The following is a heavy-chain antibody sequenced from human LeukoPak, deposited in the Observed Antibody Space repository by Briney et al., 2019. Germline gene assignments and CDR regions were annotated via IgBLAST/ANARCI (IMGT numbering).Heavy chain of an antibody. V-gene: IGHV4-59*08. Sequence: SETLSLTCTVSGASIGSYYWSWIRQPPGKGLEWIGYISQNGYTKYTPSLKSRVTISRDTSENQFSLILSSVTAADTAVYYCTRHDVVAVIGHGMAVWGQGTSVTVSS. J-gene: IGHJ6*02. CDR2: ISQNGYT. D-gene: IGHD2-15*01. CDR3: TRHDVVAVIGHGMAV. CDR1: GASIGSYY.